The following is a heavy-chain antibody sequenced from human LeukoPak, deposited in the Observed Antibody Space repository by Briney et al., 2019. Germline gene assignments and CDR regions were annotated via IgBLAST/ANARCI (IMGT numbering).Heavy chain of an antibody. J-gene: IGHJ6*02. Sequence: PGGSLRLSCAASGFTFSSYGMHWVRQAPGKGLEWVAVISYDGSNKYYADSVKGRFTISRDNSKNTLYLQMNSLRAEDTAVYYCARVLAAEYGMDVWGQGTTVTVSS. CDR2: ISYDGSNK. V-gene: IGHV3-30*19. CDR1: GFTFSSYG. CDR3: ARVLAAEYGMDV. D-gene: IGHD6-13*01.